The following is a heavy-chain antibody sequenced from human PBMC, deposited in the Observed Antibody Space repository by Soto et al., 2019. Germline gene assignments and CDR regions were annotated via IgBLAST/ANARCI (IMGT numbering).Heavy chain of an antibody. CDR3: ARARAYYDFWSGYYSPPSYYYYGMDV. CDR2: ISAYNGNT. Sequence: VKVSCKASGYTFTSYGISWVRQAPGQGLEWMGWISAYNGNTNYAQKLQGRVTMTTDTSTSTAYMELRSLRSDDTAVYYCARARAYYDFWSGYYSPPSYYYYGMDVWGQGTTVTVSS. J-gene: IGHJ6*02. CDR1: GYTFTSYG. V-gene: IGHV1-18*01. D-gene: IGHD3-3*01.